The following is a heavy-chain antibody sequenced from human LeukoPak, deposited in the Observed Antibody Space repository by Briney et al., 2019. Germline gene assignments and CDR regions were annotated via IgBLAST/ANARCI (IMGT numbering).Heavy chain of an antibody. D-gene: IGHD3-9*01. V-gene: IGHV3-23*01. CDR3: AKDGYDILTPFDP. J-gene: IGHJ5*02. Sequence: GGSLRLSCAASGFTFSSYAMTWVRQALGKGLEWVSAISNNGVSTYYADSVKGRFTISRDNSKNTLYLQMNSLRAEDTAVYYCAKDGYDILTPFDPWGQGTLVTVSS. CDR2: ISNNGVST. CDR1: GFTFSSYA.